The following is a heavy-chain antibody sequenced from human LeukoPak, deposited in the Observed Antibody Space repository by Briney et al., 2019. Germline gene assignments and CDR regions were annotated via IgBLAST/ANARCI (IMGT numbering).Heavy chain of an antibody. D-gene: IGHD2-2*01. Sequence: SETLSLTCTVSGGSISNYYWSWIRQPAGKALEWIGRISTSGSTNYNPSLKSRVTMSVDTSKNQFSLKLSSVTAADTAVYYCARDKSSITTDTLERFDIWGQGTMVTVSS. CDR1: GGSISNYY. V-gene: IGHV4-4*07. CDR2: ISTSGST. J-gene: IGHJ3*02. CDR3: ARDKSSITTDTLERFDI.